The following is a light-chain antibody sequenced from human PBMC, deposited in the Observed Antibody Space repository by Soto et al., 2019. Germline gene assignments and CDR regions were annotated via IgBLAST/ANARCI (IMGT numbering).Light chain of an antibody. Sequence: QSALTQPASVSGSPGQSITISCTGTSSDVGAYNYVSWYQQHPGKAPKLMISEVSKRPSGVSNRFSGSKSGNTASLTISGLQDEDEAHYYCSSFTSSNTVAFGGGTKVTVL. CDR2: EVS. CDR3: SSFTSSNTVA. V-gene: IGLV2-14*01. CDR1: SSDVGAYNY. J-gene: IGLJ2*01.